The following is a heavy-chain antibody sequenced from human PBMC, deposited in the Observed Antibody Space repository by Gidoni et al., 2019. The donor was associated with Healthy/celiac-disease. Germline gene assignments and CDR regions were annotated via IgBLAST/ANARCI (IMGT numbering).Heavy chain of an antibody. CDR1: GFTFSDYY. V-gene: IGHV3-11*01. J-gene: IGHJ5*02. D-gene: IGHD3-9*01. CDR3: ARPYDIINWFDP. Sequence: QVQLVESGGGLVKHGGSLRPSCAASGFTFSDYYMSWSRPAPVKGLEWVSYISSSGSTIYYADSVKGRFTISRDNAKNSLYLQMNSLRAEDTAVYYCARPYDIINWFDPWGQGTLVTVSS. CDR2: ISSSGSTI.